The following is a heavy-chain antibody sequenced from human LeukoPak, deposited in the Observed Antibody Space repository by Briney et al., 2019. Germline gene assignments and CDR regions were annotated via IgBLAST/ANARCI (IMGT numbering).Heavy chain of an antibody. CDR2: INPNSGGT. D-gene: IGHD5-18*01. CDR1: GYTFTGYY. V-gene: IGHV1-2*02. CDR3: ARAAYSYGDAFDI. Sequence: GASVKVSCKASGYTFTGYYMHWVRQAPGQGLEWMGWINPNSGGTNYAQKFQGRVTMTRDTSISTAYMELSKLRSDDTAVYHCARAAYSYGDAFDIWGQGTMVTVSS. J-gene: IGHJ3*02.